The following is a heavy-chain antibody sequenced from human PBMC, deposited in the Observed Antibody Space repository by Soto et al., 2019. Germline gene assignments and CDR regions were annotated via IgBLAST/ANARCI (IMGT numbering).Heavy chain of an antibody. Sequence: SETLSLTCTVSGGSISSGGYYWSWIRQHPGKGLEWIGYIYYSGSTNYNPSLKSRVTISVDTSKNQFSLKLSSVTAADTAVYYCARARPGIAAAGPDYWGQGTLVTVSS. CDR3: ARARPGIAAAGPDY. J-gene: IGHJ4*02. CDR2: IYYSGST. CDR1: GGSISSGGYY. D-gene: IGHD6-13*01. V-gene: IGHV4-61*08.